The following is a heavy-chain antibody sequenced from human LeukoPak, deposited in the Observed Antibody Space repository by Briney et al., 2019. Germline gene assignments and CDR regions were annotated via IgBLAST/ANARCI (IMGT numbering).Heavy chain of an antibody. D-gene: IGHD3-22*01. CDR3: ARDYYDSSGPFDY. Sequence: SVKVSCKASGYTFTSHVINWVRQAPGQGLEWMGGIIPIFGTANYAQKFQGRVTITADESTSTAYMELSSLRSEDTAVYYCARDYYDSSGPFDYWGQGTLVTVSS. V-gene: IGHV1-69*13. CDR2: IIPIFGTA. J-gene: IGHJ4*02. CDR1: GYTFTSHV.